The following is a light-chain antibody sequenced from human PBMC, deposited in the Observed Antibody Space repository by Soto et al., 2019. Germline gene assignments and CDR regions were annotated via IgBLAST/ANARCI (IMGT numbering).Light chain of an antibody. V-gene: IGKV3-20*01. Sequence: EVVLTQSPGTLSLSPGERATLSCRTSQTVSSSYYLSWYQQKPGQATRLLIYGASNRAYGVPDRFSSGWSGTDFTLTISRLEPEDFAVYYCQQYVTSPPGYTFGQGTELRIK. J-gene: IGKJ2*01. CDR3: QQYVTSPPGYT. CDR1: QTVSSSYY. CDR2: GAS.